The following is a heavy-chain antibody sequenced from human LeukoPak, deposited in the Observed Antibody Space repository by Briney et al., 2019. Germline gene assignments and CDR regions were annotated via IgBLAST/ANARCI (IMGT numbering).Heavy chain of an antibody. V-gene: IGHV3-66*02. Sequence: GRCLRLSCAASGFTLSSSYMSWASHARRKGLEWVSVNHSGGSTYYPDSVKGRFTIYRDNSKNTLYLQMNSLRAEDTAVYYCARDRESPGWMSDNYGMDVWGQGTTVSVSS. D-gene: IGHD3-10*01. J-gene: IGHJ6*02. CDR2: NHSGGST. CDR3: ARDRESPGWMSDNYGMDV. CDR1: GFTLSSSY.